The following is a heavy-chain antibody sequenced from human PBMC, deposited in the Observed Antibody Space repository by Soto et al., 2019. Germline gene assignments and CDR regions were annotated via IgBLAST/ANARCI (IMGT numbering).Heavy chain of an antibody. D-gene: IGHD2-15*01. CDR3: ASEVNLVDPTPST. Sequence: GSLRLSCAASGFTFSSYSMNWVRQAPGKGLEWVSSISSSSSYIYYADSVKGRFTISRDNAKNSLYLQMNSLRAEDTAVYYCASEVNLVDPTPSTWGQGTLVTVSS. CDR2: ISSSSSYI. CDR1: GFTFSSYS. V-gene: IGHV3-21*01. J-gene: IGHJ5*02.